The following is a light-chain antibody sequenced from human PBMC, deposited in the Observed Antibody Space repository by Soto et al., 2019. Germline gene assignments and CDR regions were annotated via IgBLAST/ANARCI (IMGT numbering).Light chain of an antibody. CDR1: QSVSSN. CDR3: QKSSNWPPIN. Sequence: ENVLPPSPGTVSLSPVYIATLCCMASQSVSSNLAWDQQKPAQAHRLIIYDASNRATGIPARFSGSGSGTDFTLTIRRLEPEDFAVYYCQKSSNWPPINVGGGTKV. J-gene: IGKJ4*01. CDR2: DAS. V-gene: IGKV3-11*01.